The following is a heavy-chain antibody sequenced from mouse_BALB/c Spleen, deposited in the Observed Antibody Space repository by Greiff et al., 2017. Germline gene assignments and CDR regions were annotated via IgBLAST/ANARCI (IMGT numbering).Heavy chain of an antibody. CDR1: GFTFSSFG. CDR2: ISSGSSTI. D-gene: IGHD3-1*01. Sequence: EVMLVESGGGLVQPGGSRKLSCAASGFTFSSFGMHWVRQAPEKGLEWVAYISSGSSTIYYADTVKGRFTISRDNPKNTLFLQMTSLRSEDTAMYYCARGGAARAPSAMDYWGQGTSVTVSS. CDR3: ARGGAARAPSAMDY. J-gene: IGHJ4*01. V-gene: IGHV5-17*02.